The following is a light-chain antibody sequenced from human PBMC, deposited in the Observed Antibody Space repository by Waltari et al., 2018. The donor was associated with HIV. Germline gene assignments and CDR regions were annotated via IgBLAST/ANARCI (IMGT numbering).Light chain of an antibody. V-gene: IGLV1-47*01. Sequence: QSVLTQPPSASGTPGQSVTISCSGTSSNIGTNYVYWYQQFPGTAPKPLIHRNNQRPSGVPDLFSGSKSGTSASLAISGLRSDDEADYYCAAWDDTLTVVFGGGTKLTVL. J-gene: IGLJ2*01. CDR2: RNN. CDR1: SSNIGTNY. CDR3: AAWDDTLTVV.